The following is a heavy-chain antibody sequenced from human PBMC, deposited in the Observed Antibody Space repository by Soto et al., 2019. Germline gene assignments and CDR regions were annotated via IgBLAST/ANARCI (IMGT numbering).Heavy chain of an antibody. J-gene: IGHJ4*02. D-gene: IGHD6-19*01. CDR2: INAGNGNT. V-gene: IGHV1-3*01. CDR3: AVGVAATRVVGY. Sequence: GASVKVSCKASGYTFTSYAMHWGRQAPGQRLEWMGWINAGNGNTKYSQKFQGRVNITKDTSSSTAYMELSSLRSEDTAVYYCAVGVAATRVVGYWGQGTLVTVSS. CDR1: GYTFTSYA.